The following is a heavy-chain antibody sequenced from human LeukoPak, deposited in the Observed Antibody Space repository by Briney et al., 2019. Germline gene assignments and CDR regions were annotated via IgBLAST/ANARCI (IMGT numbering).Heavy chain of an antibody. Sequence: PGGSLRLSCAASGFTFSDHYMGSVRQAPGKGLEWVGRIRNKANSYTTEYAASVKGRFSISRDDSKYSLYLQMNSLKIEDTALYYCASASGSQNSWGQGTLVTVSS. D-gene: IGHD2-15*01. J-gene: IGHJ4*02. V-gene: IGHV3-72*01. CDR3: ASASGSQNS. CDR2: IRNKANSYTT. CDR1: GFTFSDHY.